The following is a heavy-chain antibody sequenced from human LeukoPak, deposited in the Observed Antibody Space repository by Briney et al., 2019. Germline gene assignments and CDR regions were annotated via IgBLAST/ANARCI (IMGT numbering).Heavy chain of an antibody. CDR1: GYRFTSYW. D-gene: IGHD2-2*01. V-gene: IGHV5-51*01. CDR3: ARLGDIVVVPAAGWFDP. Sequence: PGESLKISCKGSGYRFTSYWIGWVRQMPGKGLEWMGIIYPGDSDTRYSPSFQGQVTISADKSISTAYLQWSSLKASDTAMYYCARLGDIVVVPAAGWFDPWGQGTLVTVSS. J-gene: IGHJ5*02. CDR2: IYPGDSDT.